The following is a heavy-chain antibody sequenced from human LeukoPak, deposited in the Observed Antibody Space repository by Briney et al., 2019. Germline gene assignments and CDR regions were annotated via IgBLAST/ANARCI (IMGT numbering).Heavy chain of an antibody. CDR1: GSTFSSYW. J-gene: IGHJ3*02. CDR3: ARLEQLIDAFDI. V-gene: IGHV3-7*04. Sequence: PGGSLRLSCAASGSTFSSYWMSWVRQAPGKGLEWVANIKQDGSEKYYVDSVKGRFTISRDNAKNSLYLQMNSLRAEDTAVYYCARLEQLIDAFDIWGQGTMVTVSS. CDR2: IKQDGSEK. D-gene: IGHD6-13*01.